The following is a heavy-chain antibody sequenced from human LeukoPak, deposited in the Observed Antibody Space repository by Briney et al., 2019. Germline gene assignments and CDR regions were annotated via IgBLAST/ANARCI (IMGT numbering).Heavy chain of an antibody. V-gene: IGHV4-34*01. Sequence: PSETLSLTCVVYGESFSGYSWSWIRQPPGKGLEWIGEINQRRNTNYNPSLKSRVTISIDTSKNQFSLKLSSVTAADTAVYYCAIRLVRRQTRQIDYWGQGTLVTVSS. D-gene: IGHD3-9*01. CDR1: GESFSGYS. CDR3: AIRLVRRQTRQIDY. CDR2: INQRRNT. J-gene: IGHJ4*02.